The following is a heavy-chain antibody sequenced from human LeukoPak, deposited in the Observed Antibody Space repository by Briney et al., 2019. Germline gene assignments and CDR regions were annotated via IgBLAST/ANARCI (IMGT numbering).Heavy chain of an antibody. CDR1: GYTFTGYY. V-gene: IGHV1-2*02. J-gene: IGHJ2*01. D-gene: IGHD1-26*01. CDR3: ARDWEGLGEYWYFDL. CDR2: INPNSGVT. Sequence: ASVKVSCKASGYTFTGYYMHWVRQAPGQGLEWMGWINPNSGVTNYAQKFQGRFTMTRDTSISTAYMELSRLRSDDTAVYYCARDWEGLGEYWYFDLWGRGTLVTVSS.